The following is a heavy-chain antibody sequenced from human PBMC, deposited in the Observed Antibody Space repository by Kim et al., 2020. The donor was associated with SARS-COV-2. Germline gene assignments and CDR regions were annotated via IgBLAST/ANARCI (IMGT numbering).Heavy chain of an antibody. V-gene: IGHV3-48*02. CDR3: ARIRRYTILGVGIDKTDGIDV. Sequence: GGSLRLSCAASGFTFSSYSMNWVRQAPGKGLEWVSYISSSSSTIYYADSVKGRFTISRDNAKNSLYLQMNSLRDEDTAVYYCARIRRYTILGVGIDKTDGIDVWRQGPTLTLSS. J-gene: IGHJ6*02. CDR1: GFTFSSYS. CDR2: ISSSSSTI. D-gene: IGHD3-3*01.